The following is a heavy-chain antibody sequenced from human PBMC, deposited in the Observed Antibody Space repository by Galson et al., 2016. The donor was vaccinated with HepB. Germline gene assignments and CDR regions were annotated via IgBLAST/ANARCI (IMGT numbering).Heavy chain of an antibody. D-gene: IGHD3-22*01. Sequence: SVKGSCKASGGTFSNSAIIWVRQAPGHGLEWMGGITPIFGTAHYAQTFQGRVTVTADKSTSTAFMELSNLRSDDTAVYYCARGTTMNSDAFDIWGQGTLVTVSS. CDR1: GGTFSNSA. CDR2: ITPIFGTA. CDR3: ARGTTMNSDAFDI. J-gene: IGHJ3*02. V-gene: IGHV1-69*06.